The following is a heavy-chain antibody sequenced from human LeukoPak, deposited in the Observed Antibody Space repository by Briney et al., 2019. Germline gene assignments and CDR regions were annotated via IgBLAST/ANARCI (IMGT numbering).Heavy chain of an antibody. D-gene: IGHD6-13*01. V-gene: IGHV3-15*01. Sequence: GGSLRLSFAASGFTFSNTGRGWVRQAPGKGLEGVGRIKRKSDGGTQDYDEPVKGRFTISRDDSKNTLYLQMNSLKTEATAVYYCTTGLRAADTNWGLGTLVTVSS. CDR2: IKRKSDGGTQ. CDR3: TTGLRAADTN. J-gene: IGHJ4*02. CDR1: GFTFSNTG.